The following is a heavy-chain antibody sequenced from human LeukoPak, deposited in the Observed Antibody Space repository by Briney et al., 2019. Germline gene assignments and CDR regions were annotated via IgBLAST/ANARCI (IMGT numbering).Heavy chain of an antibody. CDR3: ARGKMATTDYYYYYMDV. V-gene: IGHV4-59*01. CDR2: IYYSGST. CDR1: GGSFSGYY. D-gene: IGHD5-24*01. Sequence: SETLSLTCAVYGGSFSGYYWSWIRQPPGKGLEWIGYIYYSGSTNYNPSLKSRVTISVDTSKNQFSLKLSSVTAADTAVYYCARGKMATTDYYYYYMDVWGKGTTVTVSS. J-gene: IGHJ6*03.